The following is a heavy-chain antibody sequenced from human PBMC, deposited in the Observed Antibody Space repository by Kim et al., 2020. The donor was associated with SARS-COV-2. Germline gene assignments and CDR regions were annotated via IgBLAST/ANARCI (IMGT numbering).Heavy chain of an antibody. Sequence: GGSLRLSCTASGFTFNNYGMHWVRQPPGNGLEWVSPIGSDGTKYYHGSVKGGFPISSKHDQKSSSFLLINIRAGDPAAFYYARGLASFGGSLGSYCYGM. J-gene: IGHJ6*01. V-gene: IGHV3-13*04. D-gene: IGHD3-10*01. CDR2: IGSDGTK. CDR1: GFTFNNYG. CDR3: ARGLASFGGSLGSYCYGM.